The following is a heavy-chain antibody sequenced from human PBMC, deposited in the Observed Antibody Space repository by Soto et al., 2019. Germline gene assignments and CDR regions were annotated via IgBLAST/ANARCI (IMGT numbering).Heavy chain of an antibody. Sequence: GGSLRLSCAASGFTFGSYAMHWVRQAPGTGLEWVAAISYDGSNKYYADSGKGRFTISRDNSKSTLYLQMNSLRAEDTAVYYCARERTARPPYYYYGMDVWGQGATVTVSS. V-gene: IGHV3-30-3*01. CDR3: ARERTARPPYYYYGMDV. CDR1: GFTFGSYA. D-gene: IGHD2-2*01. J-gene: IGHJ6*02. CDR2: ISYDGSNK.